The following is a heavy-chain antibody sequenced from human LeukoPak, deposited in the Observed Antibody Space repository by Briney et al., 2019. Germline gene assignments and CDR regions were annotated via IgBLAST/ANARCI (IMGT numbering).Heavy chain of an antibody. CDR1: GGSIRSYY. D-gene: IGHD3-10*01. J-gene: IGHJ6*03. Sequence: PSETLSLTCTVSGGSIRSYYWGWIRQPPGKGLEWIGSIYYSGSTYYNPSLKSRVTISVDTSKNQFSLKLSSVTAADTAVYYCASRLWFGPVNYYMDVWGKGTTVTISS. V-gene: IGHV4-39*01. CDR2: IYYSGST. CDR3: ASRLWFGPVNYYMDV.